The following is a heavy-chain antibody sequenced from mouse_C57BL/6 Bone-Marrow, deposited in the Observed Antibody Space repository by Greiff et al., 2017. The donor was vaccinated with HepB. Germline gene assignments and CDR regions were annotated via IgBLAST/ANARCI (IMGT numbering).Heavy chain of an antibody. V-gene: IGHV1-82*01. CDR2: IYPGDGDT. CDR3: AHYYGSSYWYFDV. D-gene: IGHD1-1*01. Sequence: VQVVESGPELVKPGASVKISCKASGYAFSSSWMNWVKQRPGKGLEWIGRIYPGDGDTNYNGKFKGKATLTADKSSSTAYMQLSSLTSEDSAVYFCAHYYGSSYWYFDVWGTGTTVTVSS. J-gene: IGHJ1*03. CDR1: GYAFSSSW.